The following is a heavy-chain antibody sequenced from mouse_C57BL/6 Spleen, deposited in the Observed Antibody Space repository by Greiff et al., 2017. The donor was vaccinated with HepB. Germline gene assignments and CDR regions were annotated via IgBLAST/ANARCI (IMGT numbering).Heavy chain of an antibody. V-gene: IGHV1-69*01. CDR2: IDPSDSYT. CDR3: ARTGYNLLFDY. Sequence: VQLQQPGAELVMPGASVKLSCKASGYTFTSYWMHWVKQRPGQGLEWIGEIDPSDSYTNYNQKFKGKSTLTVDKSSSTAYMQLSSLTSEDSAVYYCARTGYNLLFDYWGQGTTLTVSS. J-gene: IGHJ2*01. CDR1: GYTFTSYW. D-gene: IGHD1-3*01.